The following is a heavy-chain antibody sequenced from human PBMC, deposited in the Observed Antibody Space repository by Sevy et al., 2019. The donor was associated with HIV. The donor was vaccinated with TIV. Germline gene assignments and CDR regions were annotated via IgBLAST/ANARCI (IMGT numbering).Heavy chain of an antibody. D-gene: IGHD5-12*01. CDR3: ARDGDGYENDAFDI. Sequence: GGSLRLSCAASGFTFSNYEMNWVRQAPGKGLEWVSYISSSGTNIYYADSVKGRFTISRDNAKKSLYLQMNSLRAEDTDVYYCARDGDGYENDAFDIWGQGTKVTVSS. V-gene: IGHV3-48*03. CDR1: GFTFSNYE. J-gene: IGHJ3*02. CDR2: ISSSGTNI.